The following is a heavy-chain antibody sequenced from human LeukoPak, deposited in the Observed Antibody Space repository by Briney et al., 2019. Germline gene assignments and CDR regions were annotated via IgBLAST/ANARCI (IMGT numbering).Heavy chain of an antibody. CDR2: ISGSGGST. Sequence: GGSLRLSCAASGFTFSSYGMSWVRQAPGKGLEWVSAISGSGGSTYYADSVKGRFTISRDNAKNSLYLQMNSLRAEDTAVYYCARESPPAQYYYMDVWGKGTTVTISS. CDR3: ARESPPAQYYYMDV. V-gene: IGHV3-23*01. CDR1: GFTFSSYG. J-gene: IGHJ6*03.